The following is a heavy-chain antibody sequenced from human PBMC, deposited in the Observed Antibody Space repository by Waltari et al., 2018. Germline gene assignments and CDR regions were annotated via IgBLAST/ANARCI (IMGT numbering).Heavy chain of an antibody. CDR3: ARDGAVADSRPFAVDRFQH. Sequence: QVQLVQSGAAVKTPGASVKVSCNASGYTFTGYYMHWVRQPTGQGLEWMGWINPNSGGTNYAQKFQGWVTMTRDTSISTAYMELSRLRSDDTAVYYCARDGAVADSRPFAVDRFQHWGQGTLVTVSS. D-gene: IGHD6-19*01. CDR1: GYTFTGYY. J-gene: IGHJ1*01. CDR2: INPNSGGT. V-gene: IGHV1-2*04.